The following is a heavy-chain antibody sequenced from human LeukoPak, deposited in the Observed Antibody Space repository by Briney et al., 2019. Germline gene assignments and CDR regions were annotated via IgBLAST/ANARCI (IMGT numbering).Heavy chain of an antibody. Sequence: PAETLLNTRTVSGGSISSYYWRWIRQPAGKGLEWIGRIYTSGSTNYNPSLRSRGIIAVDKSKNQFSLKLSSVTAADTAVYYCARVGRGDHSWGSYYCDHWGQEKLVSVSS. CDR2: IYTSGST. J-gene: IGHJ4*02. CDR3: ARVGRGDHSWGSYYCDH. CDR1: GGSISSYY. D-gene: IGHD3-16*01. V-gene: IGHV4-4*07.